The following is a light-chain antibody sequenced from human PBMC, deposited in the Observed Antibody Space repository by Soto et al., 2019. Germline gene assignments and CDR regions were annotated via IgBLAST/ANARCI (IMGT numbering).Light chain of an antibody. J-gene: IGKJ4*01. V-gene: IGKV1-39*01. Sequence: DIQMTQSPSSLSASIGDRVTITCRASQSISRYLNWYQQKPGKVPKLLIHAASSLESGVPSRFSGSGSGTDFTFTISSLQPEDFATYYCQQSSITPLTFGGGTKVEI. CDR1: QSISRY. CDR2: AAS. CDR3: QQSSITPLT.